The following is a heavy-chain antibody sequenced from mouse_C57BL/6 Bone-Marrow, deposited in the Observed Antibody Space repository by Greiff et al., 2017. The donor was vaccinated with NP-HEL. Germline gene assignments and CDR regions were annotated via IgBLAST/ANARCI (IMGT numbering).Heavy chain of an antibody. V-gene: IGHV3-6*01. D-gene: IGHD2-12*01. CDR3: ARGDSDPCFAY. CDR1: GYSITSGYY. Sequence: EVQLQQSGPGLVKPSQSLSLTCSVTGYSITSGYYWNWIRQFPGNKLEWMGYISYDGSNNYNPSLKNRISITRDTSKNQFFLKLNSVTTEDTATYYCARGDSDPCFAYWGQGTLFTVSA. J-gene: IGHJ3*01. CDR2: ISYDGSN.